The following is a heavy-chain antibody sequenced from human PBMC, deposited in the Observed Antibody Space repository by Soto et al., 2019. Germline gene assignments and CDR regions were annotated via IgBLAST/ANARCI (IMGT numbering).Heavy chain of an antibody. J-gene: IGHJ4*02. CDR2: IWNSGTT. CDR1: GVSISNSY. V-gene: IGHV4-4*09. Sequence: QVQLQESGPGLVKPSETMSLTCTVSGVSISNSYCSWVRQPPGKKLEWIGHIWNSGTTDYNPSLRGRVTTSVDTSKNQVSLGLGAVTATDTAVYYCAGGGGSYTTGWYNDYWGQGTLVTVSS. CDR3: AGGGGSYTTGWYNDY. D-gene: IGHD6-19*01.